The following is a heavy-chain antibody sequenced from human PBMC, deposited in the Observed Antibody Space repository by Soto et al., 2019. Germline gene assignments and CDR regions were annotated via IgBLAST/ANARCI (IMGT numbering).Heavy chain of an antibody. D-gene: IGHD6-19*01. CDR3: VKDRTMAAPNDYFDY. CDR2: IGVDGVTT. CDR1: GFTFSNFG. J-gene: IGHJ4*02. Sequence: EVQLLESGGDLVQPGGSLRLSCVASGFTFSNFGMSWVRQAPGQGLQWVSIIGVDGVTTYYADSGRGRFTISRDNSKNTLYLQMNSLRAEDTAIYYCVKDRTMAAPNDYFDYWGQGTLVTVSS. V-gene: IGHV3-23*01.